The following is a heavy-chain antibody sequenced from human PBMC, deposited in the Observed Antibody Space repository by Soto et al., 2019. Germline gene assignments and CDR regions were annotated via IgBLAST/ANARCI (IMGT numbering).Heavy chain of an antibody. CDR2: ISGSGGGT. CDR1: GFTFSIYA. D-gene: IGHD4-17*01. Sequence: EVQLLESGGGLVQPGGSLRLSCAASGFTFSIYAMSWVRQAPGKGLEWVSAISGSGGGTYYADSVKGRFTISRDNSKNTLYRQRSSLRAEDTAVYYCAKCMTTVTTFPFDIWGQGTMVTVSS. CDR3: AKCMTTVTTFPFDI. J-gene: IGHJ3*02. V-gene: IGHV3-23*01.